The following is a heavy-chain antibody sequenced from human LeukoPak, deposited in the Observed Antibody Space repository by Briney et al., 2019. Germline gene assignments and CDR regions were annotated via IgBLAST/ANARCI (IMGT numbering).Heavy chain of an antibody. V-gene: IGHV3-23*01. CDR2: ISGRGGST. CDR3: ASIVVVVAARFDP. J-gene: IGHJ5*02. D-gene: IGHD2-15*01. Sequence: GGSLRLSCAASGFTFSSYVMSWVRQAPGKGLEWVSAISGRGGSTYYADSVKGRFTISRDNSKNTLYLQMNSLRAEDTAVYYCASIVVVVAARFDPWGQGTLVTVSS. CDR1: GFTFSSYV.